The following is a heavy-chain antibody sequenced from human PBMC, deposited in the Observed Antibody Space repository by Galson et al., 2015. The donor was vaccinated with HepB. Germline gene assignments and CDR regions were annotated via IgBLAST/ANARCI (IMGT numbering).Heavy chain of an antibody. V-gene: IGHV3-30*18. CDR3: AKDGDSSGWPYYFDY. D-gene: IGHD6-19*01. CDR1: GFTFSSYG. Sequence: SLRLSCAASGFTFSSYGMHWVRQAPGKGLEWVAVISYDGSNKYYADSVKGRFTISRDNSKNTLYLQMNSLRAEDTAVYYCAKDGDSSGWPYYFDYWGQGTLVTVSS. CDR2: ISYDGSNK. J-gene: IGHJ4*02.